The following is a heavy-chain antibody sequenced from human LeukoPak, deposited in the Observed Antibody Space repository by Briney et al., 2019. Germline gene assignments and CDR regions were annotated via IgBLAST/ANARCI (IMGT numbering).Heavy chain of an antibody. CDR2: IFYSGST. V-gene: IGHV4-39*07. CDR3: VRNIYTSSYYFDY. J-gene: IGHJ4*02. Sequence: PSETLSLTCTVSGGSISSSSSYWGWIRQPPGKGLEWIANIFYSGSTYYNPSLKSRVTTSVDTSKNQFSLKLSSVTAADTAVYYCVRNIYTSSYYFDYWGQGTLVTVSS. D-gene: IGHD6-6*01. CDR1: GGSISSSSSY.